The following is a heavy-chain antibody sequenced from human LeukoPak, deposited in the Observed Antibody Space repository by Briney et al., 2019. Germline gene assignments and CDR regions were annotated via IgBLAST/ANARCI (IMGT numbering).Heavy chain of an antibody. J-gene: IGHJ4*02. Sequence: GGSLRLSCAASGFTFSSYAMSWVRQAPGKGLEWVSAISGSGGSTYYANSVNGRFTISRDNSKNTRYLQMNSLRAEDTAVYYCAKSPRCSGYCLVLCYWGQETLVTVSS. V-gene: IGHV3-23*01. CDR2: ISGSGGST. CDR1: GFTFSSYA. D-gene: IGHD3-22*01. CDR3: AKSPRCSGYCLVLCY.